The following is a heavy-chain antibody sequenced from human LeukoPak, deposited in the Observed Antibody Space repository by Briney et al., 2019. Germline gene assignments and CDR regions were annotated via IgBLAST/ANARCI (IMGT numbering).Heavy chain of an antibody. CDR3: ARQGSGALTGLDV. CDR1: GGSISSSDYY. V-gene: IGHV4-39*01. J-gene: IGHJ3*01. Sequence: SETLSLTCSVSGGSISSSDYYWGWVRQPPGKGLEWIGSLYYSGSTYYNPSLKSRVTVSVDTSKNQFSLRLRSVTAADTAVYYCARQGSGALTGLDVWGQGTMVTVSS. D-gene: IGHD3-9*01. CDR2: LYYSGST.